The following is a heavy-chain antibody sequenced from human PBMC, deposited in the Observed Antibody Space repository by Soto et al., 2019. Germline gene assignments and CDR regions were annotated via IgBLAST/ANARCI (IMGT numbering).Heavy chain of an antibody. CDR2: ISSNGGST. Sequence: EVQLVESGGGLVQPGGSLRLSCAASGFTFSSYAMHWVRQAPGKGLEYVSAISSNGGSTYYANSVKGRFTIYRDNSKHTLYLQMGCLRAEDMAVYYCARGDCSRTRCYAGILDDWGQGTLVTVSS. J-gene: IGHJ4*02. V-gene: IGHV3-64*01. D-gene: IGHD2-2*01. CDR1: GFTFSSYA. CDR3: ARGDCSRTRCYAGILDD.